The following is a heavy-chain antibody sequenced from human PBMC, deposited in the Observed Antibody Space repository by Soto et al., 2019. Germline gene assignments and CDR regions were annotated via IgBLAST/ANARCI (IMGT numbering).Heavy chain of an antibody. V-gene: IGHV4-4*07. CDR3: ARERTYQLSGDDTLDI. CDR2: IYSNGKA. D-gene: IGHD2-2*01. J-gene: IGHJ3*02. CDR1: GGSLSNYN. Sequence: SETLSLPCTVSGGSLSNYNWNLVRQSAGKGLEWIGRIYSNGKAYYNPSLKSRVTMSLDTLNNQVSLRLSSVTAADTAKYYCARERTYQLSGDDTLDIWGLGTMVTVSS.